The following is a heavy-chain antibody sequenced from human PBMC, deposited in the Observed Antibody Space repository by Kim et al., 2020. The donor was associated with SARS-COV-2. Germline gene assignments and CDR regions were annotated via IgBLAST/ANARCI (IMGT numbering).Heavy chain of an antibody. V-gene: IGHV1-3*01. Sequence: KYSQKFQGRVTITRDTSASTAYMELSSLRSEDTAVYYCAREGTTATDFDYWGQGTLVTVSS. J-gene: IGHJ4*02. CDR3: AREGTTATDFDY. D-gene: IGHD4-17*01.